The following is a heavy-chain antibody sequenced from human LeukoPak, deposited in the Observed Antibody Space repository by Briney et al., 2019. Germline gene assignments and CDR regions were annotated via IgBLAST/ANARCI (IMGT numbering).Heavy chain of an antibody. Sequence: SQTLSLTCAISGDSVSSNSAAWNWIRLSPSRGLEWLGRTYYRSKWYFEYALSVNGRITITPDTSKNHFSLQLNPVSTDDTAVYYCARGVAASGLGYWGQGTLVTVSS. J-gene: IGHJ4*02. CDR2: TYYRSKWYF. CDR3: ARGVAASGLGY. V-gene: IGHV6-1*01. D-gene: IGHD2-15*01. CDR1: GDSVSSNSAA.